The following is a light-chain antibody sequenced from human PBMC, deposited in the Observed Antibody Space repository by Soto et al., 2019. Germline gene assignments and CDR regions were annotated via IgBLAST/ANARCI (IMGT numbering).Light chain of an antibody. CDR1: QGISRY. Sequence: IQLTQSPSSLSASVGDRVTITCRASQGISRYLACYQQKPGKAPKLLIYPASTLQSGVPSRFSGSGSGTDFTLTISSLQPEDFATYYCQQLNSYPRTFGQGTKVEIK. CDR2: PAS. V-gene: IGKV1-9*01. CDR3: QQLNSYPRT. J-gene: IGKJ1*01.